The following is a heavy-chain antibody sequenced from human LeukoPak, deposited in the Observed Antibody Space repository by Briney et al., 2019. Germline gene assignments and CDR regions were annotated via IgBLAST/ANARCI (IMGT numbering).Heavy chain of an antibody. D-gene: IGHD2/OR15-2a*01. J-gene: IGHJ2*01. CDR2: GFYSGGT. Sequence: SETLSLTCTDSGGSVSSSSYFWAWIRQPPGKGLEWIGSGFYSGGTYYSPSLMSRLTISVDTSRNHFSLKLSSVTAADTAVYFCARQFCTSNLSNRGYFDLWGRGTLVTVSS. CDR3: ARQFCTSNLSNRGYFDL. CDR1: GGSVSSSSYF. V-gene: IGHV4-39*02.